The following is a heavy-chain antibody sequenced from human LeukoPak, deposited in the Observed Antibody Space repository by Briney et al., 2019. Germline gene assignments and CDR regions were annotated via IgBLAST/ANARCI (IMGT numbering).Heavy chain of an antibody. CDR3: ARDSASSGIFDY. V-gene: IGHV3-30*04. D-gene: IGHD6-19*01. CDR1: GFTFSSYA. CDR2: ISYDGSNK. Sequence: GGSLRLSCAASGFTFSSYAMHWVRQAPGKGLEWVAVISYDGSNKYYADSVKGRFTISRDNSKNTLYLQMNSLRAEDRAVYYCARDSASSGIFDYWGQGTLVTVSS. J-gene: IGHJ4*02.